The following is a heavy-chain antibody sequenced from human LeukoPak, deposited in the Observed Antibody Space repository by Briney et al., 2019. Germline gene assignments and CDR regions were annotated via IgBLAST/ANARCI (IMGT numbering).Heavy chain of an antibody. CDR2: IHRTGIA. J-gene: IGHJ5*02. CDR3: ARPQWLTTMGPWFDP. V-gene: IGHV4-59*01. Sequence: SETLPLTCSVSGGYIIDGYWSWIRQPPGKGLEWIAYIHRTGIANYNPSLKSRVTISVDTSKNQFSLKVKSVTAADTAIYYCARPQWLTTMGPWFDPWGQGSLVAVSS. D-gene: IGHD6-19*01. CDR1: GGYIIDGY.